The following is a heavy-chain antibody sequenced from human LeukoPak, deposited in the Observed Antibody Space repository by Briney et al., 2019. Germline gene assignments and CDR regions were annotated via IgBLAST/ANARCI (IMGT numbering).Heavy chain of an antibody. CDR1: GGSISSSSYY. CDR2: IYYSGST. CDR3: ARTYSSSRYADYFDY. J-gene: IGHJ4*02. V-gene: IGHV4-39*01. D-gene: IGHD6-13*01. Sequence: SETLSLTCTVSGGSISSSSYYWGWIRQPPGKGLEWIGSIYYSGSTYYNPSLKSRVTISVDTSKNQFSLKLSSVTAADTAVYYCARTYSSSRYADYFDYWGQGTLVTVSS.